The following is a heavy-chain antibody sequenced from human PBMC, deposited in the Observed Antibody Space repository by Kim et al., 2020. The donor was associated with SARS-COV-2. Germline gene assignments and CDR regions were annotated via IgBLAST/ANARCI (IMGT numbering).Heavy chain of an antibody. Sequence: GGSLRLSCAASGFTFSSYAMSWVRQAPGKGLEWVSAISGSGGSTYYADSVKGRFTISRDNSKNTLYLQMNSLRAEDTAVYYCAKDLGNYYGSGSYLNYFDYWGQGTLVTVSS. CDR3: AKDLGNYYGSGSYLNYFDY. CDR1: GFTFSSYA. J-gene: IGHJ4*02. CDR2: ISGSGGST. V-gene: IGHV3-23*01. D-gene: IGHD3-10*01.